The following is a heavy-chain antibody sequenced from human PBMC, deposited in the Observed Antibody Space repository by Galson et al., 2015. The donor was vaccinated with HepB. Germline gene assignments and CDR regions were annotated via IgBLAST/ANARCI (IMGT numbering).Heavy chain of an antibody. CDR2: ISAYNGNT. D-gene: IGHD6-13*01. CDR1: GYTFTSYG. CDR3: ARVWSYSSSSSGVADAFDI. V-gene: IGHV1-18*04. J-gene: IGHJ3*02. Sequence: SVKVSCKASGYTFTSYGISWVRQAPGQGLEWMGWISAYNGNTNYAQKLQGRVTMTTDTSTSTAYMELRSLRSDDTAVYYCARVWSYSSSSSGVADAFDIWGQGTMVTVSS.